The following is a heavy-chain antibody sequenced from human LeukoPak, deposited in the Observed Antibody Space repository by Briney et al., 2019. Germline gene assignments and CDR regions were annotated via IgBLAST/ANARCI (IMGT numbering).Heavy chain of an antibody. CDR3: ARDQFVVVPAAPYVLRFLEWLNGFDY. V-gene: IGHV3-30-3*01. D-gene: IGHD3-3*01. CDR2: ISYDGSNK. J-gene: IGHJ4*02. CDR1: GFTFSSYA. Sequence: GGSLRLSCAASGFTFSSYAMHWVRQAPGKGLEWVAVISYDGSNKYYADSVKGRFTISRDNSKTTLYLQMNSLRAEDTAVYYCARDQFVVVPAAPYVLRFLEWLNGFDYWGQGTLVTVSS.